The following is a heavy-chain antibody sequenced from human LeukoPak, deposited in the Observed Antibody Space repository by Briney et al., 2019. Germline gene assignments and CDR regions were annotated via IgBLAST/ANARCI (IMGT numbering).Heavy chain of an antibody. J-gene: IGHJ4*02. CDR1: GGPTSSYY. D-gene: IGHD4-17*01. CDR3: ARKNDYGDDFDY. V-gene: IGHV4-59*01. Sequence: SETLSLTCTVSGGPTSSYYWSWIRQPPGKGLEWIGYIYYSGSTNYNPSLKSRVTISVDTSKNQFSLKLSSVTAADTAVYYCARKNDYGDDFDYWGQGTLVTVSS. CDR2: IYYSGST.